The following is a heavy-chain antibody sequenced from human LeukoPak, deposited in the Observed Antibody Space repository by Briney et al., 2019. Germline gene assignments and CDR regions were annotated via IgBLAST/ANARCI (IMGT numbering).Heavy chain of an antibody. J-gene: IGHJ4*02. CDR1: GFTFNTYA. Sequence: GGSLRLSCAASGFTFNTYAMHWVRQAPGKGLEWVAVISYDGSSKYYADSVKGRFTISRDYSKNTLYLQMNSLRAEDTAVYSCARKNRVGANANFDNWGQGTLVTVSS. D-gene: IGHD1-26*01. V-gene: IGHV3-30*01. CDR3: ARKNRVGANANFDN. CDR2: ISYDGSSK.